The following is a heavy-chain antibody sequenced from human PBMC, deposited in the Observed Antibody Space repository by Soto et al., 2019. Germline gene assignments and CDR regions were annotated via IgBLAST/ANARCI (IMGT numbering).Heavy chain of an antibody. CDR1: GGTFSSYA. V-gene: IGHV1-69*12. J-gene: IGHJ4*02. CDR3: AXXXXXXXXXXXLLG. Sequence: QVQLVQSGAEVKKPGSSVKVSCKASGGTFSSYAISWVRQAPGQGLEWMGGIIPIFGTANYAQKFQGRVTITADESTSTAYMELSXLRSXXXXXXXCAXXXXXXXXXXXLLGWGQGTLVTVSS. CDR2: IIPIFGTA.